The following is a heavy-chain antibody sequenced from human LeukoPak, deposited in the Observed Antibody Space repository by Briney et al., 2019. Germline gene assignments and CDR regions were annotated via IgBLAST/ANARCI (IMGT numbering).Heavy chain of an antibody. Sequence: ASAKVSSKASRYTFTGYYLPCVPQAPGPGGEWMGGISRNSGETNSAQKFQGRVTMIRDTSNSTAYMELSRVTADDTAVYYCARAPGAGTYLDYWGQGTLVTVSS. CDR2: ISRNSGET. CDR1: RYTFTGYY. J-gene: IGHJ4*02. CDR3: ARAPGAGTYLDY. V-gene: IGHV1-2*02. D-gene: IGHD3-10*01.